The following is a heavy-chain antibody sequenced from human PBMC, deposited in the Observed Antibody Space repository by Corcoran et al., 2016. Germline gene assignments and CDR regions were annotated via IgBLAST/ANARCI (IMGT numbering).Heavy chain of an antibody. J-gene: IGHJ6*02. CDR3: ARRKQQLVRRTENYYDYGRDV. D-gene: IGHD6-13*01. CDR2: IYYSGST. Sequence: QVQLQESGPGLVKPSETLSLTCTVSGGSISSYYWSWIRQPPGKGLEWIGYIYYSGSTNYNPSLKSRVTISVDTAKNQFSLKLSSVTAADTAVYYCARRKQQLVRRTENYYDYGRDVWGQGTTVTVS. V-gene: IGHV4-59*01. CDR1: GGSISSYY.